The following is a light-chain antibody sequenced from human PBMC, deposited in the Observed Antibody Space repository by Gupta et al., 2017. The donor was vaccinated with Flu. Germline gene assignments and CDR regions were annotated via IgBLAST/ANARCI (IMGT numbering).Light chain of an antibody. J-gene: IGKJ5*01. CDR2: GAS. Sequence: VMTQSPATLSLSPGLRVTLSCRASQTVGSNLAWYQQKPGQAPRLLIYGASIRAAGIPARFTGSGSGTEFSLTISSLQSEDFAVYYCQQYHVWPPITFGQGTRLEI. CDR3: QQYHVWPPIT. V-gene: IGKV3-15*01. CDR1: QTVGSN.